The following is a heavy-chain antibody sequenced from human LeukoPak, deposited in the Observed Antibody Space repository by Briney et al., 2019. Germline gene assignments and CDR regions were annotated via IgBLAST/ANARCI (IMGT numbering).Heavy chain of an antibody. D-gene: IGHD3-22*01. Sequence: SETLSLTCTVSGGSISSYYWSWFRQPPGKGLEWIGYIYYSGSTNYNPSLKSRVTVSVDTSKNQFSLKLSSVTAADTAVYYCARHHNYYDSSGYYKNDAFDIWGQGTMVTVSS. CDR3: ARHHNYYDSSGYYKNDAFDI. V-gene: IGHV4-59*08. CDR1: GGSISSYY. CDR2: IYYSGST. J-gene: IGHJ3*02.